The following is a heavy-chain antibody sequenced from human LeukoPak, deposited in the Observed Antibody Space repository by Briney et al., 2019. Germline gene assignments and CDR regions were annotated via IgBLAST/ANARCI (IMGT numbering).Heavy chain of an antibody. CDR3: VKGRGPAKGDYYNYYYYMDV. Sequence: GGSLRLSCAASGSTFSDYYMSWIRQAPGKGLEWVSYISSSGSTIYYADSVKGRFIISRDNSKNTLYLRMSSLRADDTALYYCVKGRGPAKGDYYNYYYYMDVWGRGTTVTVSS. D-gene: IGHD2-21*02. CDR2: ISSSGSTI. CDR1: GSTFSDYY. J-gene: IGHJ6*03. V-gene: IGHV3-11*01.